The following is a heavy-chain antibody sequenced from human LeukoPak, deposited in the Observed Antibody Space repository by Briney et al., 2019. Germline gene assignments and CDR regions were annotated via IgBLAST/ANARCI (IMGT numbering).Heavy chain of an antibody. CDR2: IYHSGST. V-gene: IGHV4-4*02. Sequence: SGTLSLTCAVSGGSISSSNWWSWVRQPPGKGLEWIGEIYHSGSTNYNPSLKSRVTISVDKSKNQFSLKVTSVTAADTAVYYCARGYWTGYHRLDFWGQGTLVTVSS. J-gene: IGHJ4*02. CDR1: GGSISSSNW. D-gene: IGHD3/OR15-3a*01. CDR3: ARGYWTGYHRLDF.